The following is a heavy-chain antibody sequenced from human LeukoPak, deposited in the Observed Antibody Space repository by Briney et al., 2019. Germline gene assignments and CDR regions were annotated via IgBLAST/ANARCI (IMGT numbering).Heavy chain of an antibody. CDR3: LRGDRRDY. J-gene: IGHJ4*02. CDR2: IDSSGGYM. V-gene: IGHV3-21*06. CDR1: GFTFNTYS. Sequence: GGSLRLSCEVSGFTFNTYSMNWARQAPGKGLEWVSSIDSSGGYMFYADSVKGLFIISRDNAKDSLYLQMNSLRVEDTAVYYCLRGDRRDYWGQGTLVTVSS.